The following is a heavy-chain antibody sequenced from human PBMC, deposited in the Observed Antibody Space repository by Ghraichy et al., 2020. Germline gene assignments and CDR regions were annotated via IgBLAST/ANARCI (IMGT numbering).Heavy chain of an antibody. Sequence: LSLTCAASGFTFSSYSMNWVRQAPGMGLEWVSYISSSGNTIDYADSVKGRFTISRDNAKNSLYLQMNSLRAEDAAVYYCARLRGYSYGYADYWGQGTLVTVSS. CDR1: GFTFSSYS. D-gene: IGHD5-18*01. CDR2: ISSSGNTI. CDR3: ARLRGYSYGYADY. J-gene: IGHJ4*02. V-gene: IGHV3-48*01.